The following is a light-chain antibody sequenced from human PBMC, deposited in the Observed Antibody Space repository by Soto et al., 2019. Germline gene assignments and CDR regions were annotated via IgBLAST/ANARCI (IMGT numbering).Light chain of an antibody. CDR3: SSYTSISTWV. Sequence: QSALTQPASVSGSPGQSITISCTGTSSDVDAYDYVSWYQQHPGKAPKLMIYEVSNRPSGVSNRFSGSKSGNTASLTISGLQAEDEADYYCSSYTSISTWVFGGGTKLTVL. J-gene: IGLJ3*02. CDR2: EVS. CDR1: SSDVDAYDY. V-gene: IGLV2-14*01.